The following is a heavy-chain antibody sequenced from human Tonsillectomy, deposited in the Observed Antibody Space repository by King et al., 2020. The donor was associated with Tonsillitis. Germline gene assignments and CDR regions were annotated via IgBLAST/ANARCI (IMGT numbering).Heavy chain of an antibody. D-gene: IGHD2-15*01. J-gene: IGHJ3*01. Sequence: VQLVESGGGLVQPGGSLRLSCAASGFTFSSYAMSWVRQAPGKGLEWVSSISGSGGSTYSADSVKGRFTISRDNSKNTRYLQMNSLRAEDTALYYCAKGKGGRMPREGFDVWGQGTMVTVSS. CDR1: GFTFSSYA. CDR3: AKGKGGRMPREGFDV. CDR2: ISGSGGST. V-gene: IGHV3-23*04.